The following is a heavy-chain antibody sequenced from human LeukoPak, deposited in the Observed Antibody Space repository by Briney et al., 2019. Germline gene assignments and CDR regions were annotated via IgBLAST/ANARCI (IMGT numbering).Heavy chain of an antibody. D-gene: IGHD5-18*01. CDR2: IYYSGST. Sequence: SETLSLTCTVSGGSISSYYWSWIRQPPGKGLEWIGYIYYSGSTNYNPSLKSRVTISVDTSKNQFSLKLSSVTAADTAVYYCARGTYSPGGMDVWGQGTTVTVSS. CDR3: ARGTYSPGGMDV. CDR1: GGSISSYY. V-gene: IGHV4-59*01. J-gene: IGHJ6*02.